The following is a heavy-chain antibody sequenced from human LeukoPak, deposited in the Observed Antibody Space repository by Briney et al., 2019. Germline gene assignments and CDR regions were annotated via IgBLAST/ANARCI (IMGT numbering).Heavy chain of an antibody. CDR1: GGSISSSSYY. J-gene: IGHJ4*02. CDR3: ARDISSSWYDY. CDR2: IYYSGST. Sequence: PSETLSLTCTVSGGSISSSSYYWGWIRQPPGKGLEWIGSIYYSGSTYYNPSLKSRVTISVDTSKNQFSLKLSSVTAADTAVYYCARDISSSWYDYWGQGTLVTVSS. V-gene: IGHV4-39*07. D-gene: IGHD6-13*01.